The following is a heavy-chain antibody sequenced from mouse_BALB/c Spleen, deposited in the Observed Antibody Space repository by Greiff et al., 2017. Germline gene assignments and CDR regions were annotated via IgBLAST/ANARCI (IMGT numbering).Heavy chain of an antibody. CDR3: ARGDGGFAY. D-gene: IGHD2-3*01. V-gene: IGHV1S29*02. J-gene: IGHJ3*01. CDR1: GYTFTDYN. CDR2: IYPYNGGT. Sequence: EVQLQQSGPELVKPGASVKISCKASGYTFTDYNMHWVKQSHGKSLEWIGYIYPYNGGTGYNQKFKSKATLTVDNSSSTAYMELRSLTSEDSAVYYCARGDGGFAYWGQGTLVTVSA.